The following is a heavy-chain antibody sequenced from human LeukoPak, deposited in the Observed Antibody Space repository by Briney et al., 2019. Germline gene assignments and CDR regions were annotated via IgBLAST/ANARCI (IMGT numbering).Heavy chain of an antibody. J-gene: IGHJ4*02. D-gene: IGHD6-19*01. Sequence: GGSLRLSCAASGFTFSSYAMHWVRQAPGKGLEWVAVISYHGTNKYYADSVKGRLTISRDNSKSTLYLQMNSLRAEDTAAYYCARGGIGVAGDFEYWGQGTLVTVSS. CDR1: GFTFSSYA. CDR3: ARGGIGVAGDFEY. V-gene: IGHV3-30*14. CDR2: ISYHGTNK.